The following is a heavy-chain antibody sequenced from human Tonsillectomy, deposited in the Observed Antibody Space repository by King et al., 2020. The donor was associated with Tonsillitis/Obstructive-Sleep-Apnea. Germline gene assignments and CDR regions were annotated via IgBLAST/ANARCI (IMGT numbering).Heavy chain of an antibody. Sequence: QLVQSGAEGKKPGASVKVSCKSSGYTFTSYDINWVRQATGQGLEWMGWMNPNSGNTGHAQKVQGRVTMTRDTSISTAYMELSSLRSEDTAVYYCARRERGYCSSTSCPYWYFDLWGRGTLVTVSS. CDR3: ARRERGYCSSTSCPYWYFDL. CDR2: MNPNSGNT. CDR1: GYTFTSYD. D-gene: IGHD2-2*01. V-gene: IGHV1-8*01. J-gene: IGHJ2*01.